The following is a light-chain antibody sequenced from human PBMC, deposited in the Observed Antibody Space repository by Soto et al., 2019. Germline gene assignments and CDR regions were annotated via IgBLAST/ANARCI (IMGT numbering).Light chain of an antibody. V-gene: IGLV2-23*01. J-gene: IGLJ1*01. CDR3: CSYVGSSTFV. CDR1: SSSFGTYNL. Sequence: QSVLTQPASVSGSPGQSITISCTGTSSSFGTYNLVSWYQQHPGKAPKLMIYEGSKRPSGVSTRFSGSKSGNTASLTISGLQAEDEADYYCCSYVGSSTFVFGAGTKVTVL. CDR2: EGS.